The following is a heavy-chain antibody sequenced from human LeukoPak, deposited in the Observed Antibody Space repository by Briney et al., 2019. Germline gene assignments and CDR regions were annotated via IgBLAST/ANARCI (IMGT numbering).Heavy chain of an antibody. V-gene: IGHV4-39*01. D-gene: IGHD3-9*01. CDR1: GFSVSDPLSY. CDR2: INFIGRT. CDR3: ARLTKGRYFDYIFAF. J-gene: IGHJ4*02. Sequence: PSETLSLTCTVSGFSVSDPLSYWGWDRQPPGKGLEWIAEINFIGRTSYNSSLNSRVTMSVDTSKNQFSLKMTSLTAADTAVYFCARLTKGRYFDYIFAFWGQGILVTVSS.